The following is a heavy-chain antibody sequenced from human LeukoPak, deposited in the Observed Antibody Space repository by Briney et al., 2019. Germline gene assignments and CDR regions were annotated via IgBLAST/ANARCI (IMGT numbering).Heavy chain of an antibody. V-gene: IGHV1-46*01. D-gene: IGHD2-2*01. CDR2: INPSGGST. Sequence: GASVKVSCKASGYTFTSYYMHWLRQAPGQGLEWMGIINPSGGSTSYAQKFQGRVTMTRATSTVYMELSSLRSEDTAVYYCARAQGYCSSTSCSTFDYWGQGTLVTVSS. J-gene: IGHJ4*02. CDR3: ARAQGYCSSTSCSTFDY. CDR1: GYTFTSYY.